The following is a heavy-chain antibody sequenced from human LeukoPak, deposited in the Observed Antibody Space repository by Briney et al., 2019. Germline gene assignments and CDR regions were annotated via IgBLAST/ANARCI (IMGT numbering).Heavy chain of an antibody. J-gene: IGHJ4*02. CDR3: AVKWDDYGGAFDY. D-gene: IGHD4-23*01. V-gene: IGHV4-59*01. CDR2: IYYSGST. CDR1: GGSISSYY. Sequence: SETLSLTCTVSGGSISSYYWSWIRQPPGKVLERIGYIYYSGSTNYNPSLKSRVTISVDTSKNQFSLKLSSVTAADTAVYYCAVKWDDYGGAFDYWGQGTLVTVSS.